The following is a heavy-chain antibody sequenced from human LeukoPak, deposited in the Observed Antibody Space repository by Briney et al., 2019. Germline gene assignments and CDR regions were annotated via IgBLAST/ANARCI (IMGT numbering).Heavy chain of an antibody. V-gene: IGHV3-30*04. CDR1: GFTFSSYA. D-gene: IGHD3-22*01. J-gene: IGHJ4*02. CDR3: ATESLNPYYYDPFDY. Sequence: GGSLRLSCAASGFTFSSYAMHWVRQAPGKGLEWVAVISYDGSNKYYADSVKGRFTISRDNSKNTLYLQMNILRAEDTAVYYCATESLNPYYYDPFDYWGQGTLVTVSS. CDR2: ISYDGSNK.